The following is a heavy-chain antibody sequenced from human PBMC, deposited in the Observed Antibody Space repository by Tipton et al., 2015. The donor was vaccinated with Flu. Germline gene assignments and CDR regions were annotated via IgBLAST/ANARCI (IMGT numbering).Heavy chain of an antibody. J-gene: IGHJ6*02. D-gene: IGHD3-10*01. CDR1: GGSISSYY. V-gene: IGHV4-59*01. CDR3: ARDGDGGYYCYGMDV. CDR2: IYYRGST. Sequence: TLSLTCTVSGGSISSYYWSWIRQPPGKGLDWIGYIYYRGSTNYNPSLKSRVTISVDTSKNQFSLKLSSVTAADTAVYYCARDGDGGYYCYGMDVWGQGTTVTVSS.